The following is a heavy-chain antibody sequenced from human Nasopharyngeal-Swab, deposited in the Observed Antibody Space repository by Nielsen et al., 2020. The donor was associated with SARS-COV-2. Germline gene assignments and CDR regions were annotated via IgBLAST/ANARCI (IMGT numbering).Heavy chain of an antibody. Sequence: ASVKVSCKASGYTFSNYGITWVRQAPGQGLEWMGWISAHNGNTKYAPRLQGRVTMTRDTSTSTVYMELSSLRSEDTAVYYCAREEAVAGRIDYWGQGTLVTVSS. V-gene: IGHV1-18*01. CDR2: ISAHNGNT. CDR1: GYTFSNYG. J-gene: IGHJ4*02. D-gene: IGHD6-19*01. CDR3: AREEAVAGRIDY.